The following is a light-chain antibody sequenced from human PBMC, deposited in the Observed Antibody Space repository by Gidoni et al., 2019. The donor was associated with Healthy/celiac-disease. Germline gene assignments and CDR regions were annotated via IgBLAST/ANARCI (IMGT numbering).Light chain of an antibody. CDR2: DAS. CDR1: QSVSSY. Sequence: EIVLTQSPATLSLSPGERATLSCRASQSVSSYLAWYQQKPGQAPRLLIYDASSGSGTDFTLTISSLEPEDFAVYYCQQRSNSYTFGQGTKLEIK. CDR3: QQRSNSYT. V-gene: IGKV3-11*01. J-gene: IGKJ2*01.